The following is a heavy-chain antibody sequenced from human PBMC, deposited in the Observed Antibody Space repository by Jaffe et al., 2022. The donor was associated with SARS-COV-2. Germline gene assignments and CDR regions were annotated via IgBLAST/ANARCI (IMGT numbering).Heavy chain of an antibody. Sequence: QLQLQESGPGLVKPSETLSLTCTVSGGSISSSSYHWAWIRQPPGKGLEWIGSVYYRGTTYYDPSLKSRVTISVDTSKNQLSLKMSSVTAADTAVYYCARHSSNNWAYYYYMDVWGKGTTVTVSS. V-gene: IGHV4-39*01. CDR2: VYYRGTT. J-gene: IGHJ6*03. CDR1: GGSISSSSYH. CDR3: ARHSSNNWAYYYYMDV. D-gene: IGHD1-1*01.